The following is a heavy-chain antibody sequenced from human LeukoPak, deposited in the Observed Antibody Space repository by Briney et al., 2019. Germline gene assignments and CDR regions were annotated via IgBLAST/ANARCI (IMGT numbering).Heavy chain of an antibody. CDR3: ARNAYSSSWYNWFDP. CDR1: GGSISSYY. D-gene: IGHD6-13*01. Sequence: PSETLSLTCTVSGGSISSYYRSWIRQPAGKGLEWIWRIYTSGSTNYNPSLKSRVTMSVDTSKNQFSLKLSSVTAADTAVYYCARNAYSSSWYNWFDPWGQGTLVTVSS. CDR2: IYTSGST. V-gene: IGHV4-4*07. J-gene: IGHJ5*02.